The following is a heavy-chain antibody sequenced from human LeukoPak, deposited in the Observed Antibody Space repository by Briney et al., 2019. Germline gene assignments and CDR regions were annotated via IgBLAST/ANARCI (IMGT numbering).Heavy chain of an antibody. CDR3: ARGYCSGSSCYPGLY. CDR1: GFTVSSNY. Sequence: GGSLTLSCAASGFTVSSNYMNWVRQAPGKGLEWVSVIYTDGAKYYADSVKGRFTISRDNSKNTLYLQMNSLRADDTAVYYCARGYCSGSSCYPGLYWGQGSLVTVSS. J-gene: IGHJ4*02. CDR2: IYTDGAK. D-gene: IGHD2-15*01. V-gene: IGHV3-66*01.